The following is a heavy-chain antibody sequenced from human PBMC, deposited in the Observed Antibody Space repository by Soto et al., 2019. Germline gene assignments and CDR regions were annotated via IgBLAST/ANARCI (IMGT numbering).Heavy chain of an antibody. CDR1: GFTFDTYA. J-gene: IGHJ4*02. V-gene: IGHV3-23*01. CDR3: AKVYDRSGYYYGFDY. CDR2: ISGSGGST. D-gene: IGHD3-22*01. Sequence: SLRLSCAASGFTFDTYAMTWVRQAPGKGLEWVPAISGSGGSTNYADSVQGRFSISRDSSKNTLYLQMDSLRAEDTAVYYCAKVYDRSGYYYGFDYWGQGTLVTVSS.